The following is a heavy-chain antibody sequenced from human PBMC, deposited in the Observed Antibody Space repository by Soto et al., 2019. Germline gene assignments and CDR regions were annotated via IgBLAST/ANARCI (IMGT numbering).Heavy chain of an antibody. J-gene: IGHJ4*02. Sequence: SESLSLTCTVSGGSISSCGYYWGWIRQPPGKGLEWIGNIYYSGSTNYNPSLKSRVTISVDTSKNQFSLKVSSVTAADTAVYYCARRSYYGSGSIFDYWGQGTLVTVSS. D-gene: IGHD3-10*01. V-gene: IGHV4-39*01. CDR2: IYYSGST. CDR1: GGSISSCGYY. CDR3: ARRSYYGSGSIFDY.